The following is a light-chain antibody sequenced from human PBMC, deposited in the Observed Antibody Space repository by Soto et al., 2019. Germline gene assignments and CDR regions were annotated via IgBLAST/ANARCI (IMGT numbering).Light chain of an antibody. CDR2: GNS. V-gene: IGLV1-40*01. CDR3: QSYDSSLTGSKV. CDR1: SSNSGAGFD. J-gene: IGLJ1*01. Sequence: QSVLTQPPSVSGAPGRRVTISCTGSSSNSGAGFDVHWYQQLPGTAPKLLIYGNSNRPSGVPDRFSGSRSGTSASLAITGLQAEDEADYYCQSYDSSLTGSKVFGSGTKVTVL.